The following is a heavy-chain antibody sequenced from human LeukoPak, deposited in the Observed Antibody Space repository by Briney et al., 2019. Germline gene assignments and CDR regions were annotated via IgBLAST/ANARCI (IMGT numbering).Heavy chain of an antibody. CDR2: IIPIFGTA. CDR1: GGTFSSYA. J-gene: IGHJ4*02. Sequence: GSSVKVSCKASGGTFSSYAISWVRQAPGQGLEWMGRIIPIFGTANYAQKFQGRVTITTDESKSTAYMELSSLRSEDTAVYYCARVDTAMVIDYWGQGTLVTVSS. V-gene: IGHV1-69*05. CDR3: ARVDTAMVIDY. D-gene: IGHD5-18*01.